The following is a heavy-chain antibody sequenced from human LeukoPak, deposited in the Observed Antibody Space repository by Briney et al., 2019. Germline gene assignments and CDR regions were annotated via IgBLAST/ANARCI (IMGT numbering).Heavy chain of an antibody. CDR2: IYTSGST. CDR3: ARPGVLCGFCFDY. V-gene: IGHV4-61*02. Sequence: PSETLSLTCTVSGGSISSGSYYWSWIRQPAGKGLEWIGRIYTSGSTNYNPSLKSRVTISVDTSKNQFSLKLSSVTAADTAVYYCARPGVLCGFCFDYWGQGTLVTVSS. CDR1: GGSISSGSYY. J-gene: IGHJ4*02. D-gene: IGHD3-10*01.